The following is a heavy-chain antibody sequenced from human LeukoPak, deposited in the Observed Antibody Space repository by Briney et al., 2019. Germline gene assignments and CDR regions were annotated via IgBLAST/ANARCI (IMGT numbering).Heavy chain of an antibody. CDR1: GGSISSYY. CDR3: ARRANSSGYSMRIDY. Sequence: SDTLSLTCTVSGGSISSYYWSWIRQPPGKGLEWIGYIYTSGSTNYNPSLKSRVTISVDTSKNQFSLKLSSVTAADTAVYYCARRANSSGYSMRIDYWGQGTLVTVSS. D-gene: IGHD3-22*01. J-gene: IGHJ4*02. V-gene: IGHV4-4*09. CDR2: IYTSGST.